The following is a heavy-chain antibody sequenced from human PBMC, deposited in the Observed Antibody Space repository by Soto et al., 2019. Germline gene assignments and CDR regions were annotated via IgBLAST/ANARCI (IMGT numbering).Heavy chain of an antibody. Sequence: GGSLRLSCAASGFTFSSYEMNWVRQAPGKGLEWVSYISSSGSTIYYADSVKGRFTISRDNAKNSLYLQMNSLRAEDTAVYYCARDSWSVPAARRDFRDWFDPWGQGTLVTVSS. D-gene: IGHD2-2*01. V-gene: IGHV3-48*03. CDR2: ISSSGSTI. CDR3: ARDSWSVPAARRDFRDWFDP. CDR1: GFTFSSYE. J-gene: IGHJ5*02.